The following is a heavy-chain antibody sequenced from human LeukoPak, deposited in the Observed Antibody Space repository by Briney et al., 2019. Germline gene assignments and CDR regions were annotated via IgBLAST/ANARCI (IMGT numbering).Heavy chain of an antibody. V-gene: IGHV1-2*02. CDR1: GYTFTGYY. D-gene: IGHD5-18*01. CDR2: INPNSGGT. Sequence: GASVKVSCKASGYTFTGYYIHWVRQAPGQGLEWMGWINPNSGGTNYAQKFQGRVTMTRDTSISTAYMELSRLRSDDTAVYYCVREDTATMYYYYYSMDVWGQGTTVTVSS. J-gene: IGHJ6*02. CDR3: VREDTATMYYYYYSMDV.